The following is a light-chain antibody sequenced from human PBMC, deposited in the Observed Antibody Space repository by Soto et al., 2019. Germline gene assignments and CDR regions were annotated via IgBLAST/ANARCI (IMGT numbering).Light chain of an antibody. Sequence: EIVLTQSPGTLSFSPGERATLACRASQSVSSNYLAWYQQKPGQAPKHLIYGASSRATAIPDRFSGSGSVTDFILTISRLEPEDFAMYYCQQSGKSFPLTFGGGTKLAI. J-gene: IGKJ4*01. CDR1: QSVSSNY. V-gene: IGKV3-20*01. CDR3: QQSGKSFPLT. CDR2: GAS.